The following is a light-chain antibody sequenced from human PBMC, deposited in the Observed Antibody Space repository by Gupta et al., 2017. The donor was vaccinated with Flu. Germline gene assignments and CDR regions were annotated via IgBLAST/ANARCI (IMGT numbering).Light chain of an antibody. CDR3: SSCTSSSTLV. CDR1: SSDMGSNNY. CDR2: DVT. Sequence: SITISCTGTSSDMGSNNYVSWYQQHPGKAPKLLIYDVTNRPSGVSNRFSGSKSGDTASLTISGLQAEDEADYYCSSCTSSSTLVFGGGTKLTVL. V-gene: IGLV2-14*01. J-gene: IGLJ2*01.